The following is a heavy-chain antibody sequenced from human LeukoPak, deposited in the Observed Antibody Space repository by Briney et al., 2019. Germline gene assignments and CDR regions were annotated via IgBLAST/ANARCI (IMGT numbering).Heavy chain of an antibody. J-gene: IGHJ5*02. CDR1: GFTFSDYY. CDR3: ARWNRALDT. V-gene: IGHV3-11*04. CDR2: ISGGGTAI. D-gene: IGHD1-1*01. Sequence: GGSLTLSCAASGFTFSDYYMSWIRLAPGKGMDCVAYISGGGTAIYCADSVRGRFTISRDNAKNSLYLEMNSLRVEDTGVHYCARWNRALDTWGQGTLVTVSS.